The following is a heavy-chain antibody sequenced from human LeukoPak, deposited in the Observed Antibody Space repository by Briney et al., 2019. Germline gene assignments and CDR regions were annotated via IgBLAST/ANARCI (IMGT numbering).Heavy chain of an antibody. CDR3: AKDRRYYDSSGEQIFDY. CDR1: GFPFSSYS. Sequence: PGGSLRLSCAASGFPFSSYSMNWVRQAPGKGLEWVSSISSSSSYIYYADSVKGRFTISRDNSKNTLYLQMNSLRAEDTAVYYCAKDRRYYDSSGEQIFDYWGQGTLVTVSS. V-gene: IGHV3-21*04. CDR2: ISSSSSYI. D-gene: IGHD3-22*01. J-gene: IGHJ4*02.